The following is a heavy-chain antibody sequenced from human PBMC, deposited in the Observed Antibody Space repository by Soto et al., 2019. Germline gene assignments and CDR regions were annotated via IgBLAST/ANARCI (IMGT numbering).Heavy chain of an antibody. CDR1: GGSISSYY. CDR3: ARHTPTNCGGSWAAFDI. D-gene: IGHD2-15*01. J-gene: IGHJ3*02. V-gene: IGHV4-59*08. CDR2: IYYSGST. Sequence: PSETLSLTCTVSGGSISSYYWSWIRQPPGKGLEWIGYIYYSGSTNYNPSLKSRVTISVDTSKNQFSLNLSSVAAADTAVYYCARHTPTNCGGSWAAFDIWGQGTTVTVSS.